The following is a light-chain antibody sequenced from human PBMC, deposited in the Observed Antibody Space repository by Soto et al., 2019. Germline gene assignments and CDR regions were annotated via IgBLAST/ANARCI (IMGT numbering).Light chain of an antibody. CDR1: QSVSSSY. Sequence: EIVLTQSPGTLSLSPGERATPSCRASQSVSSSYLAWYQQKPGQAPRLLIYGASSRATGIPDRFSGSGSGTDFTLTISRLEPEDFAVYYCQQYGSPGTFGGGTKVDIK. J-gene: IGKJ4*01. CDR3: QQYGSPGT. CDR2: GAS. V-gene: IGKV3-20*01.